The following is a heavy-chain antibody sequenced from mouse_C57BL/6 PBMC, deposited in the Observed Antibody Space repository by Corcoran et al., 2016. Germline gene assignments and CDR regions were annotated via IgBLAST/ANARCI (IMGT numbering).Heavy chain of an antibody. J-gene: IGHJ4*01. CDR1: GYTFTDYY. CDR3: ARWKGGIAMDY. CDR2: IYPGSGNT. Sequence: QVQLKQSGAELVRPGASVKLSCKASGYTFTDYYINWVKQRPGQGLEWIVRIYPGSGNTYYNEKFKGKATLTAEKSSSTAYMQLSSLTSEDSAVYFCARWKGGIAMDYWGQGTSVTVSS. D-gene: IGHD1-1*01. V-gene: IGHV1-76*01.